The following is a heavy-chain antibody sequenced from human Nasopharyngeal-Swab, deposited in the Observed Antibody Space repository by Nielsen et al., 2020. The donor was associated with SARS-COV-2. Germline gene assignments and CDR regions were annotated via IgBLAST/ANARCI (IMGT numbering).Heavy chain of an antibody. J-gene: IGHJ4*02. CDR1: GGSFSGYY. V-gene: IGHV4-34*01. CDR2: INHSGST. D-gene: IGHD3-3*01. CDR3: VRDGESSDFWSGYDRFDY. Sequence: SETLSLTCAVYGGSFSGYYWSWIRQPPGKGLEWIGEINHSGSTNYNPSLKSRVTISVDTSKNQFSLKLSSVTAADTAVYYCVRDGESSDFWSGYDRFDYWGQGTLVTVSS.